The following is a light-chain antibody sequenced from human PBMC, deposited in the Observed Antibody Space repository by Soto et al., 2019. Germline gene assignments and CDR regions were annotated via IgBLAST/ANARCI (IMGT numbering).Light chain of an antibody. V-gene: IGLV2-8*01. CDR2: EVN. Sequence: QSALTQPPSASGSPGQSVTISCTGTNSDVGGYNYVSWYQQYPGKAPKLIIYEVNERPSGFPDRFSGSKSGNTASLTVSGLQTADEADYYCSSYAGSNWYVFGTGTKVTVL. CDR1: NSDVGGYNY. J-gene: IGLJ1*01. CDR3: SSYAGSNWYV.